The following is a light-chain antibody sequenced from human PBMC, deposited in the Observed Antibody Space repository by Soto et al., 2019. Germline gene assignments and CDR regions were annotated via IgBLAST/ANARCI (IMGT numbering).Light chain of an antibody. J-gene: IGKJ4*01. Sequence: DIQMTQSPSSLSASVGDRVTITCQASQYISNYLNWYQQEPGKAPKLLIYDASNLETGIPSRFNGSGSGTDFTLTINSLQPGDVATYYCQRYQTLPLTFGGGTKVEIK. V-gene: IGKV1-33*01. CDR2: DAS. CDR3: QRYQTLPLT. CDR1: QYISNY.